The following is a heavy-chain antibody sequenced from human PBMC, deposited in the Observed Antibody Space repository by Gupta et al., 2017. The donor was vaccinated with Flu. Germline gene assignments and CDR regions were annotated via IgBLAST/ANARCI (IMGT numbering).Heavy chain of an antibody. CDR1: GDSVFSNSAS. CDR2: TYHRSKWYN. CDR3: ARDQNGYCSGVSCPLTDNWFDP. Sequence: QLQQSGPGLAKPAQTLSLPCAISGDSVFSNSASWTWIRQSPSTALEWLGRTYHRSKWYNDYAVSVKSRITINPDTSKNQFSLQLNSVTPEDTAVYYCARDQNGYCSGVSCPLTDNWFDPWGQGTLVTVSS. J-gene: IGHJ5*02. V-gene: IGHV6-1*01. D-gene: IGHD2-15*01.